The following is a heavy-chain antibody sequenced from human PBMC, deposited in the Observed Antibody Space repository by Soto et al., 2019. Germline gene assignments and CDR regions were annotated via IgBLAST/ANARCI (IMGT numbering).Heavy chain of an antibody. V-gene: IGHV3-48*02. CDR1: GFTFSSYS. D-gene: IGHD3-3*01. CDR3: ARSQAAFKYYDFWSGYPNWFDP. CDR2: ISSSSTI. J-gene: IGHJ5*02. Sequence: PGGSLRLSCAASGFTFSSYSMNWVRQAPGKGLEWVSYISSSSTIYYADSVKGRFTISRDNAKNSLYLQVNSLRDEDTAVYYCARSQAAFKYYDFWSGYPNWFDPWGQGTRVTVSS.